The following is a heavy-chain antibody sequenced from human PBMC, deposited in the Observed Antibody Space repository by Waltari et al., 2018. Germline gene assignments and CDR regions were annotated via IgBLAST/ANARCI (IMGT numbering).Heavy chain of an antibody. V-gene: IGHV4-61*02. Sequence: QVQLQESGPGLVKPSQTLSLTCTVSGGSISSGSYYWSWIRQPAGKGLEWIGRIDTSGITNYNPSLKSRVTISVDTSKNQFSLKLSSVTAADTAVYYCAASYSNYYYYYGMDVWGQGTTVTVSS. CDR3: AASYSNYYYYYGMDV. J-gene: IGHJ6*02. CDR2: IDTSGIT. D-gene: IGHD4-4*01. CDR1: GGSISSGSYY.